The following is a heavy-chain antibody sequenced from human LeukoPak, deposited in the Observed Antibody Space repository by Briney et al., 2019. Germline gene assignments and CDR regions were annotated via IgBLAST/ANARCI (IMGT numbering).Heavy chain of an antibody. CDR3: AREEYYGSGSYMRYFYYYDMDV. CDR2: ISGSDSLK. D-gene: IGHD3-10*01. CDR1: GFTISTYG. Sequence: GGSLRLYCAASGFTISTYGMNWVRQASGEGLEWVSHISGSDSLKYYADSVKGRFTISRDNAKNSLYLQMNTLRAEDTAVYYCAREEYYGSGSYMRYFYYYDMDVWGKGTTVTVSS. J-gene: IGHJ6*04. V-gene: IGHV3-48*03.